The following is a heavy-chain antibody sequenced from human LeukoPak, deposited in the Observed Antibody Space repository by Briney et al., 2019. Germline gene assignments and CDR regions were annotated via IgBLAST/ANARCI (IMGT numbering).Heavy chain of an antibody. CDR1: GFDFSSNW. Sequence: GGSLRLSCAASGFDFSSNWMHWVRRAPGQGLVWVSRIKGDGISTNYADSVKGRFTISRDIAKNTLYLQMNSLRAEDTGVYYCAKDHYWSIDYWGRGTLVTVSS. D-gene: IGHD3-3*01. J-gene: IGHJ4*02. V-gene: IGHV3-74*01. CDR3: AKDHYWSIDY. CDR2: IKGDGIST.